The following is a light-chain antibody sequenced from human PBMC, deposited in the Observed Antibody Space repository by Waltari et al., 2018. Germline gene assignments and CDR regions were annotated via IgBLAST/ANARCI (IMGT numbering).Light chain of an antibody. Sequence: EIVLTQSPATLSLSPGERAVLSCRASQSFNNYLAWYQQKPGQAPRPLIDEASTRATGIAARFSGSGSGTDFTLTISSLEPEDSAVYYCQERSDWRGLTFGPGTKVDIK. J-gene: IGKJ3*01. CDR2: EAS. CDR3: QERSDWRGLT. V-gene: IGKV3-11*01. CDR1: QSFNNY.